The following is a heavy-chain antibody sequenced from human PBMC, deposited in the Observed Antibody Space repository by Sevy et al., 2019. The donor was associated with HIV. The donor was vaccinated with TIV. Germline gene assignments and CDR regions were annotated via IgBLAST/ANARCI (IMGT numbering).Heavy chain of an antibody. Sequence: GGSLRLSCAASGFTFSSYAMHWVRQAPGKGLEWVAVISYDGSNKYYADSVKGRFTISRDNSKNTLYLQMNSLRAEDRDLYYCGREASGMTPKYFQYWAQGTLVTVSS. V-gene: IGHV3-30-3*01. CDR1: GFTFSSYA. J-gene: IGHJ1*01. CDR2: ISYDGSNK. D-gene: IGHD6-13*01. CDR3: GREASGMTPKYFQY.